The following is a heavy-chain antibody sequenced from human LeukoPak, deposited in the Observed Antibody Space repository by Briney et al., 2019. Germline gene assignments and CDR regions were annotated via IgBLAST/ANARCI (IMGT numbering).Heavy chain of an antibody. CDR2: IYSGGST. Sequence: PGGSLRLSCAASGFTVSTNYMTWVRQAPGKGLEWVSVIYSGGSTFYADSVKGRFTISRDNFKNTPYLQMNSLRAEDTAVYYCARASIAASGYYFDYWGQGTLVTVSS. CDR3: ARASIAASGYYFDY. CDR1: GFTVSTNY. V-gene: IGHV3-66*02. J-gene: IGHJ4*02. D-gene: IGHD6-6*01.